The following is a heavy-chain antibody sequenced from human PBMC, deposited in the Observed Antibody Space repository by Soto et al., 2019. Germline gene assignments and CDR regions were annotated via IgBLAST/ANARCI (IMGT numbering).Heavy chain of an antibody. D-gene: IGHD1-26*01. Sequence: QVQLQESGPGLLKPSETLTLTCTVTRGSVSSQTHFWTWIRQPPGKGLEWIGYKYYSGISNYNPSLHSRLTISVDTSKNQFSLRLTSVTAADTAVYYCVREDMSGTYYFDAWGQGALVTVSS. CDR2: KYYSGIS. CDR3: VREDMSGTYYFDA. CDR1: RGSVSSQTHF. V-gene: IGHV4-61*01. J-gene: IGHJ4*02.